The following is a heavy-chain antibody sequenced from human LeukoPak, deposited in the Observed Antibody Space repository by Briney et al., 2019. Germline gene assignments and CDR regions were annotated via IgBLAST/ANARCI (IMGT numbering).Heavy chain of an antibody. CDR2: TYYRSKWFY. J-gene: IGHJ3*01. CDR3: TRDSGLGNDAFDV. CDR1: GDSFSSNSAA. V-gene: IGHV6-1*01. D-gene: IGHD3-10*01. Sequence: SQTLSLTCAISGDSFSSNSAAWDWIWQSPSRGLEWLGRTYYRSKWFYDYAVSVKSRITINPDTSKNQFSLLLNSVTPEDTAVYYCTRDSGLGNDAFDVWGQGTMVTVSS.